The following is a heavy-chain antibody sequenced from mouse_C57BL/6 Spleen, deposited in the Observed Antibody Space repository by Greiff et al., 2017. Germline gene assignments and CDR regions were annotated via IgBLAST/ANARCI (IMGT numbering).Heavy chain of an antibody. V-gene: IGHV10-1*01. Sequence: EVQGVESGGGLVQPKGSLKLSCAASGFSFNTYAMNWVRQAPGKGLEWVARIRSKSNNYATYYADSVKDRFTISRDDSESMLYLQMNNLKTEDTAMYYCVRQDSSGYCFAYWGQGTLVTVSA. CDR3: VRQDSSGYCFAY. CDR2: IRSKSNNYAT. CDR1: GFSFNTYA. D-gene: IGHD3-2*02. J-gene: IGHJ3*01.